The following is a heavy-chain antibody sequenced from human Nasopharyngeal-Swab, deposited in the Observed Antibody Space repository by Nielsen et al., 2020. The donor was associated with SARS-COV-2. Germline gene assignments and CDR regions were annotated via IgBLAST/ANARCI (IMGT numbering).Heavy chain of an antibody. CDR2: ISAYNGNT. CDR1: GYTFKSFA. Sequence: ASVKVSCKASGYTFKSFAVNWVRQAPGQGLVWMGWISAYNGNTNYAQNLQGRVTMTTDTSTSTVYMELRSLRSDDTAVYYCARALGYSRSSGGYFWLDPWGQGTLVTFSS. J-gene: IGHJ5*02. CDR3: ARALGYSRSSGGYFWLDP. D-gene: IGHD6-6*01. V-gene: IGHV1-18*01.